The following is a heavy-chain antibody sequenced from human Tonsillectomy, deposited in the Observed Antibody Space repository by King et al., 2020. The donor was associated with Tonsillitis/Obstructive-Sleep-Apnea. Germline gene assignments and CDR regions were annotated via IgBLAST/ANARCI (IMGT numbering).Heavy chain of an antibody. V-gene: IGHV4-34*01. J-gene: IGHJ4*02. Sequence: VQLQQWGAGLLKPSETLSLTCAVYGGSFSGYFWSWIRQPPGRGLEWIGEISHSGSTNYNPSLKSRVTISVETSRNQFSLKLSSVTAADTAVYYCARGSEIVVVPAAPYYFDYWGQGTLVTVSS. CDR3: ARGSEIVVVPAAPYYFDY. D-gene: IGHD2-2*01. CDR1: GGSFSGYF. CDR2: ISHSGST.